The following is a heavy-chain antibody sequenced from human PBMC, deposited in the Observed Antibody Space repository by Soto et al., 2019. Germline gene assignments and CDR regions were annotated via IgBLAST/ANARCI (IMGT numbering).Heavy chain of an antibody. V-gene: IGHV2-70*01. Sequence: SGPTLVNPTQPLTLTCTFSGFSLSTSGMCVSWIRQPPGKALEWLALIDWDDDKYYSTSLKTRLTISKDTSKNQVVLTMTNMHPVDTATYYCAGIPPCGGDCYLDYWGQGTLVTVSS. D-gene: IGHD2-21*02. CDR1: GFSLSTSGMC. CDR3: AGIPPCGGDCYLDY. CDR2: IDWDDDK. J-gene: IGHJ4*02.